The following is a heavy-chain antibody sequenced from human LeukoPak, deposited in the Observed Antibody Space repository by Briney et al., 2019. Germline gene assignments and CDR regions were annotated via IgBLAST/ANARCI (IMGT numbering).Heavy chain of an antibody. CDR2: IYYSGST. Sequence: SETLSLTCTVSGGSISSHYWSWIRQPPGKGRGGIGYIYYSGSTNYNPFLKSRVTISVDTSKNQFSLKLSSVTAADTAVYYCARADRDGYNPFDYWGQGTLVTVSS. V-gene: IGHV4-59*11. CDR3: ARADRDGYNPFDY. CDR1: GGSISSHY. J-gene: IGHJ4*02. D-gene: IGHD5-24*01.